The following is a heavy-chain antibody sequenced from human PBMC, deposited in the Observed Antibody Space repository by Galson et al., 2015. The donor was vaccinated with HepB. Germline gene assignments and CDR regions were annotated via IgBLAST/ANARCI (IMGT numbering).Heavy chain of an antibody. CDR2: IYSGGDT. Sequence: LRLSCAASGFLVSNNYMSWVRRAPGKGLEWVSVIYSGGDTYYACSVKGRFTISRDNSKNTLYLQMNSLRAEDTAVYYCAREGADVLECPFDYWGQGTLVTVSS. V-gene: IGHV3-53*05. CDR3: AREGADVLECPFDY. D-gene: IGHD3-3*01. J-gene: IGHJ4*02. CDR1: GFLVSNNY.